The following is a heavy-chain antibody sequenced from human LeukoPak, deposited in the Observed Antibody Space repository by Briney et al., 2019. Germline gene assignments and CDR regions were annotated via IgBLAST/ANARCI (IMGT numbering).Heavy chain of an antibody. Sequence: PSETLSLTCTVSGGSISSSSYYWGWIRQPPGKGLEWIGSIYYSGSTYYNPSLKSRVTISVDTSKNQFSLKLSSVTAADTAVYYCARRPRSYYDSSGYYYWGQGTLVTVPS. J-gene: IGHJ4*02. CDR3: ARRPRSYYDSSGYYY. D-gene: IGHD3-22*01. V-gene: IGHV4-39*01. CDR1: GGSISSSSYY. CDR2: IYYSGST.